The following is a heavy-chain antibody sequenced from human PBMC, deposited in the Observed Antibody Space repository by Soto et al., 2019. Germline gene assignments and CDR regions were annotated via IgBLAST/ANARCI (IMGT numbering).Heavy chain of an antibody. V-gene: IGHV1-3*01. Sequence: QVHLVQSGAEVKKPGASVKVSCKASGYTFTGYTIHWVRQAPGQRLEWMGWINAGNDNTKYSQKLQGRVTITGDTSASTAYMEVSSLRSEDTAVYYCARGRGISAALFDSWGQGTLVTVSS. J-gene: IGHJ4*02. CDR1: GYTFTGYT. CDR2: INAGNDNT. CDR3: ARGRGISAALFDS. D-gene: IGHD6-13*01.